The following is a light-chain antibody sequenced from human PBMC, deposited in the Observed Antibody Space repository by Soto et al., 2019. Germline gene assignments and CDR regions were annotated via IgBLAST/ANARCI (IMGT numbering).Light chain of an antibody. J-gene: IGKJ5*01. V-gene: IGKV3-20*01. CDR1: QSVGSN. CDR2: GAS. Sequence: EIVMTQSPATLPVSPGERATLPCRASQSVGSNLAWYQQKPGQAPRLLIYGASSRATGIPDRFSGSGSGTDFTLTISRLEPEDFAVYYCQQYGSSPITFGQGTRLEIK. CDR3: QQYGSSPIT.